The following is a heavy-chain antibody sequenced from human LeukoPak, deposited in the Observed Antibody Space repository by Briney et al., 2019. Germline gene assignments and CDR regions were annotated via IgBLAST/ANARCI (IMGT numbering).Heavy chain of an antibody. D-gene: IGHD3-10*01. V-gene: IGHV1-2*02. J-gene: IGHJ5*02. CDR3: ARCRRAMVRGVIVVHWFDP. CDR2: INPNSGGT. CDR1: GYTFTGYY. Sequence: ASVKVSCKASGYTFTGYYMHWVRQAPGQGLEWMGWINPNSGGTNYAQKFQGRVTMTRDTSISTAYMELSRLRSDDTAVYYCARCRRAMVRGVIVVHWFDPWGQGTLVTVSS.